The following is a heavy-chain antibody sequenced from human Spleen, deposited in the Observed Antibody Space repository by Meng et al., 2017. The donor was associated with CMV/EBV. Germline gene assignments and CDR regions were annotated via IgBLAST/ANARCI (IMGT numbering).Heavy chain of an antibody. CDR3: AKGGGERVTFDAMDV. D-gene: IGHD2-21*02. J-gene: IGHJ6*02. CDR2: IYSGGST. Sequence: GGSLRLSCAASGFTVSSNYMSWVRQAPGKGLEWVSVIYSGGSTYYADSVKGRFTISRDNSKSTLYLQMNTLRPDDTALYYCAKGGGERVTFDAMDVWGQGTTVTVSS. CDR1: GFTVSSNY. V-gene: IGHV3-53*05.